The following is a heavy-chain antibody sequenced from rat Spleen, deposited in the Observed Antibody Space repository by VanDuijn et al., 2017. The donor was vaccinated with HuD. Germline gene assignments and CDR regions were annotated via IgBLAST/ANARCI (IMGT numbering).Heavy chain of an antibody. J-gene: IGHJ1*01. Sequence: EVQLVESGGGLVQPGRSLKLSCAASGFTFSDYYMAWVRQAPTKGLEWVATISSDGRRNYYPDSVKGRFTVSRDDAKSTLYLQMNSLRSVDTATYYCTREGGSPYWYFDFWGPGTMVTVSS. V-gene: IGHV5-29*01. CDR2: ISSDGRRN. D-gene: IGHD1-11*01. CDR3: TREGGSPYWYFDF. CDR1: GFTFSDYY.